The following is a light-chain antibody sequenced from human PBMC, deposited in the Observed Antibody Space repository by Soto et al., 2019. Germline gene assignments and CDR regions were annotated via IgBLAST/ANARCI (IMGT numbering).Light chain of an antibody. J-gene: IGKJ2*01. V-gene: IGKV3-15*01. CDR2: DAS. CDR3: QQYNNWPI. CDR1: QSFRGL. Sequence: EVVLTQSPVTLSLSPGERATLSCRASQSFRGLLAWYQQKPGQAPRLLIYDASTRATGIPARFSGSGSGTEFTLTISSLQSEDFAVYYCQQYNNWPIFGQGTKLEIK.